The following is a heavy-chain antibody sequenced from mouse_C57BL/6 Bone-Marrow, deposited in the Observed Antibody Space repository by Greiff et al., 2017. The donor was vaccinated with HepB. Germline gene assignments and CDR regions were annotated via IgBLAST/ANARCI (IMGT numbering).Heavy chain of an antibody. Sequence: EVQLKESGPELVKPGASVKISCKASGYSFTGYYMNWVKQSPEKSLEWIGEINPSTGGTTYNQKFKATATLTVDKSSSTAYMQLKSLTSEDSAVYYCARCGGGDYAMEYWGQGTSVTVSS. J-gene: IGHJ4*01. V-gene: IGHV1-42*01. CDR2: INPSTGGT. CDR1: GYSFTGYY. CDR3: ARCGGGDYAMEY.